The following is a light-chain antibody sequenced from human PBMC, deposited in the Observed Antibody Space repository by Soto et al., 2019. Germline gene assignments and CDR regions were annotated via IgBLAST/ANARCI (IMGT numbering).Light chain of an antibody. CDR2: DAS. J-gene: IGKJ4*01. CDR3: QQRSNWPSPT. CDR1: QSVSSY. V-gene: IGKV3-11*01. Sequence: EIVLTQSPATLSLSPGERATLSCRASQSVSSYLAWYQQKPGQAPRLLIYDASNRATGIPARFSGSGSGTDFTLTISSLEPEDFAVYYCQQRSNWPSPTFGGGTMVEIK.